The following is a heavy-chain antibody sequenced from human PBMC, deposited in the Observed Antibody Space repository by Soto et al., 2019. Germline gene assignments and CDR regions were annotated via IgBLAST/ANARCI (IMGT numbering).Heavy chain of an antibody. V-gene: IGHV4-31*03. CDR2: IYYSGST. J-gene: IGHJ5*02. CDR1: GGSISSGGYY. CDR3: ARDGYCSSTTCYVHWFDP. Sequence: QVQLQESGPGLVKPSQTLSLTCTVSGGSISSGGYYWSWIRQHPGKGLEWIGYIYYSGSTYYNPSLKSRVTKSVDKSKHQFALKLSSVTAADTAVYDCARDGYCSSTTCYVHWFDPWGQGTLVTVSA. D-gene: IGHD2-2*03.